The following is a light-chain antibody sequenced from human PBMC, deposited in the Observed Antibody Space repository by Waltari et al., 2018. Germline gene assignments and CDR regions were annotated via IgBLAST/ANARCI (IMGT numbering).Light chain of an antibody. Sequence: EIVFTQSPGNLSLSPGERATLSCRASQSVSRWLAWYQQKPGQPPRLLIYGASSRANGIPDRFSGSGSGTDFSLTISRLEPEDSAVYYCQKYGTLPATFGQGTKVEVK. CDR2: GAS. V-gene: IGKV3-20*01. CDR3: QKYGTLPAT. CDR1: QSVSRW. J-gene: IGKJ1*01.